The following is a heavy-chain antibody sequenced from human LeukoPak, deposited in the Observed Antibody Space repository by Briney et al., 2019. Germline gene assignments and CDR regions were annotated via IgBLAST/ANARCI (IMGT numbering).Heavy chain of an antibody. CDR1: GFTFSSYG. Sequence: SGGSLRLSCAASGFTFSSYGMHWVRQAPGKGLEWVAFIRYDGSNKYYADSVKGRFTISRDNSKNTLYLQMNSLRAEDTAVYYCANGPRGGGSYRIPFDYWGQGTLVTVSS. CDR2: IRYDGSNK. D-gene: IGHD1-26*01. J-gene: IGHJ4*02. CDR3: ANGPRGGGSYRIPFDY. V-gene: IGHV3-30*02.